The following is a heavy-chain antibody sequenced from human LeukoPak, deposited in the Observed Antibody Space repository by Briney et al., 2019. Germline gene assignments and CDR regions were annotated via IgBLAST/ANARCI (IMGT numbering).Heavy chain of an antibody. CDR1: GFTVNSKY. D-gene: IGHD3-22*01. CDR3: ARGNNYYLTDFDY. V-gene: IGHV3-66*01. Sequence: GGSLRLSCAASGFTVNSKYMSWVRQVPGKGLEWVSIIYSAGITYYADSVKGRFTISRDNSKNTLFLQMNNLRAEDTAVYYCARGNNYYLTDFDYWGQGTLVTVSS. CDR2: IYSAGIT. J-gene: IGHJ4*02.